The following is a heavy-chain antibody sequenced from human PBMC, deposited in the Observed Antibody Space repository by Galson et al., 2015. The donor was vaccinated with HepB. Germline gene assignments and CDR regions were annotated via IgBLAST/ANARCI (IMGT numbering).Heavy chain of an antibody. D-gene: IGHD6-19*01. CDR3: ARDQVAVAWYYYYGMDV. CDR2: ISSSSSTI. V-gene: IGHV3-48*02. CDR1: GFTFSSYS. Sequence: SLRLSCAASGFTFSSYSMNWVRQAPGKGLEWVSYISSSSSTIYYADSVKGRFTISRDNAKNSLYLQMNSLRDEDTAVYYCARDQVAVAWYYYYGMDVWGQGTTVTVSS. J-gene: IGHJ6*02.